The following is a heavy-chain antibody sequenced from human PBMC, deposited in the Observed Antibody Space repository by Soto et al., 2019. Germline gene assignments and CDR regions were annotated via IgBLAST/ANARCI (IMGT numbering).Heavy chain of an antibody. J-gene: IGHJ4*02. CDR1: GFTFSSYA. V-gene: IGHV3-23*01. Sequence: EVQLLESGGGVVQPGGSLRPSCAASGFTFSSYAMRWVRQAPVKGLEWVSAISGSGGSTYYADSVKGRFTISRDNSKNTLYLQMNSLRAEDTAVYYCARRGSGSYYDYWGQGTLVTVSS. CDR2: ISGSGGST. CDR3: ARRGSGSYYDY. D-gene: IGHD1-26*01.